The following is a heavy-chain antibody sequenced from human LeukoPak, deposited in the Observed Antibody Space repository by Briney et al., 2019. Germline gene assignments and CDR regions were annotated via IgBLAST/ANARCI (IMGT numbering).Heavy chain of an antibody. D-gene: IGHD6-13*01. CDR2: ISGSGGST. J-gene: IGHJ4*02. Sequence: GGSLRLSCAASGFTLSSYAMSWVRQAPGKGLEWVSAISGSGGSTYYADSVKGRFTISRDNSKNTLYLQMNSLRAEDTAVYYCAKGQYSSTLIDYWGQGTLVTVSS. CDR1: GFTLSSYA. CDR3: AKGQYSSTLIDY. V-gene: IGHV3-23*01.